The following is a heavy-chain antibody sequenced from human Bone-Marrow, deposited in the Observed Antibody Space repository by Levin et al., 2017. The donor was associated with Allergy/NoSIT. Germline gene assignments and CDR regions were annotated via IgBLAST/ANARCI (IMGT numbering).Heavy chain of an antibody. CDR1: GGSISDYY. D-gene: IGHD2-2*01. Sequence: SSETLSLTCTVSGGSISDYYWSWIRQPPGKGLEWIGYIDSSGITNYNPSLQSRATLSVDTSKRQFSLNLISVTAADTAIYSCARVQIIPAGRQNYYFNGMDVWGQGTTVTVSS. CDR3: ARVQIIPAGRQNYYFNGMDV. J-gene: IGHJ6*02. V-gene: IGHV4-59*01. CDR2: IDSSGIT.